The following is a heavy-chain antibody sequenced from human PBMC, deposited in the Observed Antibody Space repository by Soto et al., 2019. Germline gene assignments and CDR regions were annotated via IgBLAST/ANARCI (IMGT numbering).Heavy chain of an antibody. V-gene: IGHV3-9*01. CDR1: GFTFDDYA. D-gene: IGHD1-1*01. CDR3: AKDIGTTGTYYFDY. Sequence: EVQLVESGGGLVQPGRSLRLSCAASGFTFDDYAMHWVRQAPGKGLEWVSGISWNSGSIGYADSVKGRFTISRDNAKNSRYLQMNSLRAEDTALYYCAKDIGTTGTYYFDYWGQGTLVTVSS. J-gene: IGHJ4*02. CDR2: ISWNSGSI.